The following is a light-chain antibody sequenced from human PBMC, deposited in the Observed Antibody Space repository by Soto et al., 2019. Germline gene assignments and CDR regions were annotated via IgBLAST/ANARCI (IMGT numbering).Light chain of an antibody. Sequence: QSVLTQPPSASGTPGQRVTISCSGSSSNIGSNTVNWYQQLPGTAPKPLIYSNNQRPSGVPDRFYGSKSGTSASLAISGLQSEDEADYYCAAWDDGLNGYVFGTGTKLTVL. CDR3: AAWDDGLNGYV. J-gene: IGLJ1*01. CDR2: SNN. V-gene: IGLV1-44*01. CDR1: SSNIGSNT.